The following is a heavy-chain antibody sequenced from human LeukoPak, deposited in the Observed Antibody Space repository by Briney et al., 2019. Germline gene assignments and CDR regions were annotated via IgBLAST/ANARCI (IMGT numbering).Heavy chain of an antibody. Sequence: PGGSLRLSCAASGFTFSSYWMSWVRQAPGKGLEWVSVIYSGGSTYYADSVKGRFTISRDNSKNTLYLQMNSLRAEDTAVYYCARVRAVAGIRYWYFDLWGRGTRVTVSS. CDR2: IYSGGST. V-gene: IGHV3-53*01. CDR1: GFTFSSYW. D-gene: IGHD6-19*01. CDR3: ARVRAVAGIRYWYFDL. J-gene: IGHJ2*01.